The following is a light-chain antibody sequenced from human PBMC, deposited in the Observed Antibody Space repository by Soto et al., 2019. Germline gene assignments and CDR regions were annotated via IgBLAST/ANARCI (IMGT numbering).Light chain of an antibody. J-gene: IGLJ2*01. CDR3: ATWDRSLSVYVL. V-gene: IGLV1-51*01. Sequence: QSVLTQPPSVSAAPGQKVTISCSGSSSNVGSNYVSWYQQLPGTAPKLLIYDNNKRPSGILDRFSGSKSGTSATLDITGLQTGDEADYYCATWDRSLSVYVLFGGGTKLTVL. CDR1: SSNVGSNY. CDR2: DNN.